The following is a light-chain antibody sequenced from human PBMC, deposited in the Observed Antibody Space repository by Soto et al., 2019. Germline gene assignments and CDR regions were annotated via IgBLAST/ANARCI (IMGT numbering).Light chain of an antibody. V-gene: IGLV2-8*01. CDR2: EVS. CDR1: SSDVGGYNY. J-gene: IGLJ2*01. Sequence: QSALTQPPSASGSPGPSVTISCTGTSSDVGGYNYVSWYQQHPGKAPKLMIYEVSKRPSGVPDRFAGSKSGNTASLTVSGLQAEDEADYYCSSYAGSNNYVVFGGGTKVTV. CDR3: SSYAGSNNYVV.